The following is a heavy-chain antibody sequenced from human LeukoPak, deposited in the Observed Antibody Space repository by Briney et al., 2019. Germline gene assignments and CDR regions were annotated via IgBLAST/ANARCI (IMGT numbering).Heavy chain of an antibody. V-gene: IGHV3-15*04. J-gene: IGHJ4*02. CDR1: GFTFSNAW. CDR2: IESKTGGGTR. Sequence: PGGSLRLSCAASGFTFSNAWISWVRHARGKGREWGGRIESKTGGGTRDYAAAVKDRFTISRDDSTNTLYLQMNSLKTEDTAVYYCTTTEGTGTTGLFDYWGQGTLVTVSS. D-gene: IGHD1-1*01. CDR3: TTTEGTGTTGLFDY.